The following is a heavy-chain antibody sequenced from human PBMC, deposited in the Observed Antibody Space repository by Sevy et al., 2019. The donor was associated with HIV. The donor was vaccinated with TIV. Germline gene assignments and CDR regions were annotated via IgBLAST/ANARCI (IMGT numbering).Heavy chain of an antibody. Sequence: GGSLRLSCVASGFTFTTYGMHWVRQAPGKGLEWVAVIWYDGSNRYYADSVKGRFTISRDNSKNTLFLQMNSLRAEDTAVYYCASDGHCSGGNCFQYFQHWGQGTLVTVSS. CDR1: GFTFTTYG. CDR2: IWYDGSNR. J-gene: IGHJ1*01. CDR3: ASDGHCSGGNCFQYFQH. V-gene: IGHV3-33*08. D-gene: IGHD2-15*01.